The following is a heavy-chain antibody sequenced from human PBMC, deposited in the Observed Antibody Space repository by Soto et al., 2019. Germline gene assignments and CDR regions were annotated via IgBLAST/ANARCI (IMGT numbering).Heavy chain of an antibody. CDR3: ACEGYYDYYYYGMDV. CDR2: IYHSGST. CDR1: GGSISSSNW. V-gene: IGHV4-4*02. D-gene: IGHD1-26*01. Sequence: QVQLQESGPGLVKPSGTLSLTCAVSGGSISSSNWWSWVRQPPGKGLEWIGEIYHSGSTNYNPSLKSRVTISVDKSKNQFYLKLSSVTAADTAVYYCACEGYYDYYYYGMDVWGQGTTVTVSS. J-gene: IGHJ6*02.